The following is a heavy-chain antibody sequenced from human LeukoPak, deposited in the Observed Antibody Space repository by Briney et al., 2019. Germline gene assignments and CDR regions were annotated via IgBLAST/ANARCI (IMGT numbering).Heavy chain of an antibody. CDR2: TYYRSKWYN. V-gene: IGHV6-1*01. CDR3: ARDRYCSSTSCKYYFDY. D-gene: IGHD2-2*01. Sequence: SQTLSLTCAISGDSVSSNSAAWSWIRQSPSRGLEWLGRTYYRSKWYNDYAVSVKSRITINPDTSKNQFSLQLNSVTPEDTAVYYCARDRYCSSTSCKYYFDYWGQGTLVTVSS. CDR1: GDSVSSNSAA. J-gene: IGHJ4*02.